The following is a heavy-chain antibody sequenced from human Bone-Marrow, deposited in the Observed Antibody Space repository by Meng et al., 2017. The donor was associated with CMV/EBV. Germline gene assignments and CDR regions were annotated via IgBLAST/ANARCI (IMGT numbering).Heavy chain of an antibody. CDR1: GGSVSATSYY. J-gene: IGHJ5*02. CDR2: IYYSGST. V-gene: IGHV4-39*07. CDR3: ARGGYYDFYLGWFDP. Sequence: SETLSLTCTVSGGSVSATSYYWGWIRQPPGKGLEWIGTIYYSGSTYYNPSLKSRVTISVDTSKNQFSLKLSSVTAADTAVYYCARGGYYDFYLGWFDPWGQGSLVTVSS. D-gene: IGHD2/OR15-2a*01.